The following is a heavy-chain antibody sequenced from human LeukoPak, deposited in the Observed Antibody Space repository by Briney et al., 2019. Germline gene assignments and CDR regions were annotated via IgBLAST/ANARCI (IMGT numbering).Heavy chain of an antibody. CDR1: GFTFSSYA. Sequence: GGSLRLSCAASGFTFSSYAMSWVRQAPGKGLEWVSAITDSGGNTYCAAPVKGRFTISRDNSKNTLYLQMNSLRAEDTAAYYCARAGHCTNGICYTADFDYWGQGTLVTVSS. CDR2: ITDSGGNT. D-gene: IGHD2-8*01. V-gene: IGHV3-23*01. CDR3: ARAGHCTNGICYTADFDY. J-gene: IGHJ4*02.